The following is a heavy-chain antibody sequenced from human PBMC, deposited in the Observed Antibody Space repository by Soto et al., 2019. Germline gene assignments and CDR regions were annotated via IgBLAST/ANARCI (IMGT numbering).Heavy chain of an antibody. CDR1: GFTFSSYG. CDR3: AKDLRQGWGFYYYYGMDV. J-gene: IGHJ6*02. V-gene: IGHV3-30*18. Sequence: PGGSLRLSCAASGFTFSSYGMHWVRQAPGKGLEWVAVISYDGSNKYYADSVKGRFTISRDNSKNTLYLQMNSLRAEDTAVYYCAKDLRQGWGFYYYYGMDVWGQGTTVTVSS. CDR2: ISYDGSNK. D-gene: IGHD1-26*01.